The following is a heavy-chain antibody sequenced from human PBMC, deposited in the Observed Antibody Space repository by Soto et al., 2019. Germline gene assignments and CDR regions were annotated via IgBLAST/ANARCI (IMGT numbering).Heavy chain of an antibody. CDR2: TYFRSKWYN. J-gene: IGHJ5*02. Sequence: SQTLSLTCAISGDSVSSTTASWNWIRQSPSRGLEWLGRTYFRSKWYNDYAISVKSRIIINPDTSNNQFSLQLNSVTPEDKAVYFCAKGENLGPKTGYAFDPWGQGIMVTVSS. CDR3: AKGENLGPKTGYAFDP. V-gene: IGHV6-1*01. D-gene: IGHD5-12*01. CDR1: GDSVSSTTAS.